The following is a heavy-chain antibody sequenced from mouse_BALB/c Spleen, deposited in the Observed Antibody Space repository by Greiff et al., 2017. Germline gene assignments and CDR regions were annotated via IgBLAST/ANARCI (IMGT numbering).Heavy chain of an antibody. CDR3: ARGDYGRDWFAY. Sequence: EVQLVESGGGLVKPGGSLKLSCAASGFTFSDYYMYWVRQTPEKRLEWVATISDGGSYTYYPDSVKGRFTISRDNAKNNLYLQMSSLKSEDTAMYYCARGDYGRDWFAYWGQGTLVTVSA. V-gene: IGHV5-4*02. J-gene: IGHJ3*01. CDR2: ISDGGSYT. CDR1: GFTFSDYY. D-gene: IGHD1-1*01.